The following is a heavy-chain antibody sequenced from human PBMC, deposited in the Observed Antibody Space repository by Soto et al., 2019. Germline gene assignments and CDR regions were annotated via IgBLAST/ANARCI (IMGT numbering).Heavy chain of an antibody. CDR1: GYTFTTYG. Sequence: QVHLVQSGAEVRKPGASVKVSCKGSGYTFTTYGITWVRQAPGQGLEWMGWISAHNDNTNYAQKVQGSDTVTRDTSTSTAYMELRNLRSDDTAVYYCARGRYGDYWGKGALVTVSS. V-gene: IGHV1-18*01. D-gene: IGHD1-1*01. CDR3: ARGRYGDY. CDR2: ISAHNDNT. J-gene: IGHJ4*02.